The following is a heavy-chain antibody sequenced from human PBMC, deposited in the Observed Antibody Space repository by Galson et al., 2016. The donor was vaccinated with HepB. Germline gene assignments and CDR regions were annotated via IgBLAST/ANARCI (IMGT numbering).Heavy chain of an antibody. J-gene: IGHJ6*02. V-gene: IGHV3-48*01. Sequence: SLRLSCAASGFTFISYNMNWVRQAPGKGLEWISYISSSGGTIYYADSVKGRFTISRDNAKNSLYLQMNSLRAEDTAVYYCARDPSYYSGMDVWGQGTTVTVSS. CDR3: ARDPSYYSGMDV. CDR2: ISSSGGTI. CDR1: GFTFISYN.